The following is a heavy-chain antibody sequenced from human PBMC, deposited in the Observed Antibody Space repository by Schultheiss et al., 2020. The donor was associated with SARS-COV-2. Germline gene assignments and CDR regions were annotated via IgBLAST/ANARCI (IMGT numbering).Heavy chain of an antibody. CDR2: ISSSGSTI. Sequence: GGSLRLSCAASGFTFSSYAMNWVRQAPGKGLEWVSYISSSGSTIYYADSVKGRFTISRENSKNTLYLQMNSLRAEDTAVYYCASWVKDHFDYWGQGTLVTVSS. J-gene: IGHJ4*02. D-gene: IGHD2-21*01. V-gene: IGHV3-23*01. CDR1: GFTFSSYA. CDR3: ASWVKDHFDY.